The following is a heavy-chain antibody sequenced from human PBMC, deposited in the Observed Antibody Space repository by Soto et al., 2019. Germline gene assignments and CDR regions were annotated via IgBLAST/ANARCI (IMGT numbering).Heavy chain of an antibody. CDR1: GYTFTSYA. V-gene: IGHV1-3*01. J-gene: IGHJ4*02. CDR2: INAGNGNT. Sequence: ASVKVSCKASGYTFTSYAMHWVRQAPGQRLEWMGWINAGNGNTKYSQKFQGRVIITRDTSASTAYMELSSLRSEDTAVYYCARGESFQLLAHYWGQGTLVTVSS. D-gene: IGHD3-3*01. CDR3: ARGESFQLLAHY.